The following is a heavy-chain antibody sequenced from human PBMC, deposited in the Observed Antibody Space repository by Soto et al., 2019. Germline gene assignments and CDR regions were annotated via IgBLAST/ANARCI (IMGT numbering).Heavy chain of an antibody. CDR1: GGSISSGDYY. J-gene: IGHJ4*02. D-gene: IGHD3-9*01. V-gene: IGHV4-30-4*01. CDR2: IYYSGST. Sequence: SETLSLTCTVSGGSISSGDYYWSWIRQPPGKGLEWIGYIYYSGSTYYNPSLKSRVTISVDTSKNQFSLKLSSVTAADTAMYYCARADVNYDILTGTTHFDYWGQGTLVTVSS. CDR3: ARADVNYDILTGTTHFDY.